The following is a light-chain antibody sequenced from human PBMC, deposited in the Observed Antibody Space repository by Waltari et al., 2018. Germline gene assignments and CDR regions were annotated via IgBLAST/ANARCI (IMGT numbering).Light chain of an antibody. CDR3: AVWDDSLNGVV. CDR1: RSNIRNNA. CDR2: YDD. V-gene: IGLV1-36*01. J-gene: IGLJ2*01. Sequence: QSVLTQPPSVSEAPRQRVTLSCSGSRSNIRNNAVSWYQQLPGKAPKLLIYYDDLLPSGVSDRFSGSKSGTSASLAISGLQSDDEADYYCAVWDDSLNGVVFGGGTKLTVL.